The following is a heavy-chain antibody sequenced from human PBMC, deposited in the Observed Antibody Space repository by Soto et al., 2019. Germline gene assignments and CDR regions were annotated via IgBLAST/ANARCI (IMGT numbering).Heavy chain of an antibody. D-gene: IGHD6-13*01. CDR3: ARGGSIAAAGLYYYGMDV. Sequence: ASMKVSCKASGGTFSSYAISWVRQAPGQGLEWMGGIIPIFGTANYAQKFQGRVTITADESTSTAYMELSSLRSEDTAVYYCARGGSIAAAGLYYYGMDVWGQGTTVTVS. V-gene: IGHV1-69*13. CDR2: IIPIFGTA. J-gene: IGHJ6*02. CDR1: GGTFSSYA.